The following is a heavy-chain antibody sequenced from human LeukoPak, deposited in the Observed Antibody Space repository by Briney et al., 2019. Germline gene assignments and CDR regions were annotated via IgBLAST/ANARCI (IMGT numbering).Heavy chain of an antibody. D-gene: IGHD2-15*01. Sequence: SETLSLTCAVSGGSISSSNWWSWVRQPPGKGLEWIGEIYHSGSTNYNPSLKSRVTISVDKSKNQFSLKLSSVTAADTAVYYCARVPGYCSSGSCYFFDYWGQGTLVTVSS. V-gene: IGHV4-4*02. J-gene: IGHJ4*02. CDR3: ARVPGYCSSGSCYFFDY. CDR1: GGSISSSNW. CDR2: IYHSGST.